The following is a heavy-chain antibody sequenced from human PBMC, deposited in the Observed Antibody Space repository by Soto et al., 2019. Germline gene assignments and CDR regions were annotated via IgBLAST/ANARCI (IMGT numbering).Heavy chain of an antibody. D-gene: IGHD6-19*01. CDR2: IYYSGST. V-gene: IGHV4-39*01. CDR3: AKWAQGLSSSGWPRPYYYGMDV. Sequence: KASETLSLTCTVSGGSISSSSYYWGWIRQPPGKGLEWIGSIYYSGSTYYNPSLKSRVTISVDTSKNQFSLKLSSVTAADTAVYYCAKWAQGLSSSGWPRPYYYGMDVWGQGTTVTVSS. CDR1: GGSISSSSYY. J-gene: IGHJ6*02.